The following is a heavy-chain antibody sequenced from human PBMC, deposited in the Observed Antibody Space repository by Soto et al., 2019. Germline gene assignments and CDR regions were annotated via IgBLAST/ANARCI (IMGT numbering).Heavy chain of an antibody. V-gene: IGHV3-30*03. CDR2: ISYDGSHK. CDR1: GFTFTTHA. D-gene: IGHD6-19*01. Sequence: QVQLVESGGGVVQPGRSLRLSCAASGFTFTTHAMHWVRQAPGKGLEWVACISYDGSHKDYVDSVKGRFTISRDDSENMVYLQMNSLRAEATAVYYCVRDGSTHSAGWYDYFGDWGQGNLVTVTS. CDR3: VRDGSTHSAGWYDYFGD. J-gene: IGHJ4*02.